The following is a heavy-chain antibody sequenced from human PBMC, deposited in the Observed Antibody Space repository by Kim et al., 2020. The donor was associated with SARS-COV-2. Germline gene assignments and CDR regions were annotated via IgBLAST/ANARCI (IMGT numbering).Heavy chain of an antibody. CDR1: GFTYGDYG. CDR2: IEWNGGST. J-gene: IGHJ6*02. CDR3: ARGRKQWLTYYYYYGMDV. Sequence: GGSLSLSCAASGFTYGDYGMSWVRQAPGKGIEWVSGIEWNGGSTGYADSVKGRFTISRDNAKNSLYLQMNSLRAEDTALYYCARGRKQWLTYYYYYGMDVWGQGTTVTVSS. D-gene: IGHD6-19*01. V-gene: IGHV3-20*04.